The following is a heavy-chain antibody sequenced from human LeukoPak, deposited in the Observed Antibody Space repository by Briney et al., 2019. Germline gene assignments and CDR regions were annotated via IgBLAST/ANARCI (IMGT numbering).Heavy chain of an antibody. CDR1: GFTFSSYS. V-gene: IGHV3-21*01. J-gene: IGHJ4*02. CDR2: ISSSSSYI. Sequence: GGSLRLSCAASGFTFSSYSMNWVRQAPGKRQERVSSISSSSSYIYYADSVKGRLTISRDNAKNSLYLQMNSLRAEDTAVYYCARDCSGGSCYAYWGQGTLVTVSS. CDR3: ARDCSGGSCYAY. D-gene: IGHD2-15*01.